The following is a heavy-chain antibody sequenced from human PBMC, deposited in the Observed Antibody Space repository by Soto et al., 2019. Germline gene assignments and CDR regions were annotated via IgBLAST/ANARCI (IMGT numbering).Heavy chain of an antibody. CDR1: GFTFSTYW. V-gene: IGHV3-7*01. CDR2: INQDGSEK. CDR3: SRSLNA. Sequence: GGSLRLSCAASGFTFSTYWMDWVRQTPGKGLEWVANINQDGSEKNYVGSVKGRFTISRDNAKNSLYLQMRSLTAEDSALYYCSRSLNAWGQGTLVTVSS. D-gene: IGHD2-8*01. J-gene: IGHJ5*02.